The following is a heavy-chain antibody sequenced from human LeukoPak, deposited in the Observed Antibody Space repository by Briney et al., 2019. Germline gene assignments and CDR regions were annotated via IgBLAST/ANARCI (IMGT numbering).Heavy chain of an antibody. Sequence: PGRSLRLSCAASGFTFSSYAMHWVRQAPGKGLEWVAVISYDGSNKYYADSVKGRFTISRDNSKNTLYLQMNSLRAEDTAVYYCARDRKSETVTSIAARNYMDVWGKGTTVTVSS. CDR1: GFTFSSYA. J-gene: IGHJ6*03. CDR3: ARDRKSETVTSIAARNYMDV. V-gene: IGHV3-30*01. CDR2: ISYDGSNK. D-gene: IGHD6-6*01.